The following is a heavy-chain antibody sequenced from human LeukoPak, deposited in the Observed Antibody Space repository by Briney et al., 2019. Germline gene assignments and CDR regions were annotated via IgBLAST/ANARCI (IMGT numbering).Heavy chain of an antibody. D-gene: IGHD3-22*01. CDR3: ARGDYYDSSGYYFDY. J-gene: IGHJ4*02. CDR2: IYTSGST. V-gene: IGHV4-4*07. Sequence: PSETLSLTCSVSGASITGYYWSWIRQPAGKGLEWIGRIYTSGSTDYNPSLKSRVTISVDTSKNQFSLKLSSVTAADTAVYYCARGDYYDSSGYYFDYWGQGTLVTVSS. CDR1: GASITGYY.